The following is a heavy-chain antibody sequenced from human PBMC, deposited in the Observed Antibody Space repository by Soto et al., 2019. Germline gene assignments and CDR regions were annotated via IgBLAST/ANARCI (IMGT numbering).Heavy chain of an antibody. D-gene: IGHD3-3*01. J-gene: IGHJ6*02. CDR2: INPNSGGT. CDR3: ARDLYYDFWSGYYTIGYYGMDV. Sequence: ASVKVPCKASGYTFTGYYMHWVRQAPGQGLEWMGWINPNSGGTNYAQKFQGRVTMTRDTSISTAYMELSRLRSDDTAVYYCARDLYYDFWSGYYTIGYYGMDVCGQGTTVTVSS. V-gene: IGHV1-2*02. CDR1: GYTFTGYY.